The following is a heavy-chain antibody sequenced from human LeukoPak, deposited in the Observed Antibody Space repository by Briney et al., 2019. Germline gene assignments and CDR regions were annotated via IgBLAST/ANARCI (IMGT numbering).Heavy chain of an antibody. J-gene: IGHJ3*02. CDR2: ISSSSSYI. D-gene: IGHD6-13*01. CDR1: GFTFSSYS. Sequence: GGSLRLSCAASGFTFSSYSMNWIRQAPGKGLEWVSSISSSSSYIYYADSVKGRFTISRDNAKNSLYLQMNSLRAEDTAVYYCAREISWSSLDAFDIWGQGTMVTVSS. V-gene: IGHV3-21*01. CDR3: AREISWSSLDAFDI.